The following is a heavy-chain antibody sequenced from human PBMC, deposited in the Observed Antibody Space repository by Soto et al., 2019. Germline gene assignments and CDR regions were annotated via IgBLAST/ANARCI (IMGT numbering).Heavy chain of an antibody. D-gene: IGHD6-6*01. Sequence: SETLSLTCTVSGGSISSYYWSWIRQPPGKGLEWIGYIYYSGSTNYNPSLKSRVTISVDTSKNQFSLNLRSMSPADTAVYYCARVGGLAARTFDYWGPGTLVTVSS. V-gene: IGHV4-59*01. CDR2: IYYSGST. J-gene: IGHJ4*02. CDR3: ARVGGLAARTFDY. CDR1: GGSISSYY.